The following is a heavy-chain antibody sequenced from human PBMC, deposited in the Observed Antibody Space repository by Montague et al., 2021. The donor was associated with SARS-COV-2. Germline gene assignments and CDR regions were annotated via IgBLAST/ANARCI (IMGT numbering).Heavy chain of an antibody. D-gene: IGHD4-17*01. Sequence: SETLSLTCAVYGGSFSSYYCSWICHPPGKGLEWIGEINHGGSTNYNPSLKSRVTIAVDTSKNQFSLKLSYVTAADTAVYYCARGRTVTTFDYYFYGMDDWGQGTTVSVSS. J-gene: IGHJ6*02. CDR2: INHGGST. CDR1: GGSFSSYY. V-gene: IGHV4-34*01. CDR3: ARGRTVTTFDYYFYGMDD.